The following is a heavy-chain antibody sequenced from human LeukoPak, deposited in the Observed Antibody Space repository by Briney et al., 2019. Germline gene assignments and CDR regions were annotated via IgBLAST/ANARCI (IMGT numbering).Heavy chain of an antibody. J-gene: IGHJ6*03. V-gene: IGHV3-49*03. Sequence: PGRSLRLFCTASGFTFGDYAMSWFRQAPGKGLEWVGFIRSKAYGGTTEYAASVKGRFTISRDDSKSIAYLQMNSLKTEDTAVYYCTSSPDYYDSSGYYYMDVWGTGTTVTVSS. CDR3: TSSPDYYDSSGYYYMDV. CDR2: IRSKAYGGTT. D-gene: IGHD3-22*01. CDR1: GFTFGDYA.